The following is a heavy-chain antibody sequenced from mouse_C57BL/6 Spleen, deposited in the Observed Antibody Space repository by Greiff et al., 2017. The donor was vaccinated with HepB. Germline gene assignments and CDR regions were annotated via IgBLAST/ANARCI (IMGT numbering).Heavy chain of an antibody. D-gene: IGHD3-2*02. CDR2: IYPGDGDT. CDR1: GYAFSSSW. Sequence: VQLVESGPELVKPGASVKISCKASGYAFSSSWMNWVKQRPGKGLEWIGRIYPGDGDTNYNGKFKGKATLTADKSSSTAYMQLSSLTSEDSAVYFCARSRGSSGYNYAMDYWGQGTSVTVSS. V-gene: IGHV1-82*01. CDR3: ARSRGSSGYNYAMDY. J-gene: IGHJ4*01.